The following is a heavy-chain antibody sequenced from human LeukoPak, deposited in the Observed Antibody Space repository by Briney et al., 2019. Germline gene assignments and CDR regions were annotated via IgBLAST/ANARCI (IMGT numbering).Heavy chain of an antibody. CDR3: ARAGRYGDFAEYFQK. Sequence: PGGSLRLSCSASGXTFSTYWRHWVRQAPGKGLVWVSRINSDGSSPNYADSVKGRFTISRDNAKNTLFLQMNSLRAEDTAVYYCARAGRYGDFAEYFQKWGQGTLVTVSP. CDR2: INSDGSSP. CDR1: GXTFSTYW. V-gene: IGHV3-74*01. D-gene: IGHD4-17*01. J-gene: IGHJ1*01.